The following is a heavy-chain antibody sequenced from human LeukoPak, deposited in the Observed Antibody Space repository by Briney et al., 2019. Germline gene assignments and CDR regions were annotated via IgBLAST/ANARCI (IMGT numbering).Heavy chain of an antibody. CDR3: EQADY. Sequence: GGSLRLSCAASGFTFSSYALSWVRQTPGKGLECVSGISGSGESTYYADSVKGRFTISRDRNTVTLQMTSLRADDTAVYYCEQADYWGQGALVTVSS. CDR2: ISGSGEST. V-gene: IGHV3-23*01. D-gene: IGHD6-13*01. CDR1: GFTFSSYA. J-gene: IGHJ4*02.